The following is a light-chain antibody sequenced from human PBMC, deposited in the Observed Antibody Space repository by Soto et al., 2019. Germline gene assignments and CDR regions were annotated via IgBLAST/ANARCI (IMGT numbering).Light chain of an antibody. J-gene: IGLJ3*02. CDR3: CSYAGRLV. Sequence: HSALTQPASVSGSPGQSITISCTGTSSDVGSYNLVSWYQQHPGKAPKLMIYEGSKRPSGVSNRFSGSKSGNTASLTISGLQAEDEADYYCCSYAGRLVFGGGTKLTVL. CDR1: SSDVGSYNL. CDR2: EGS. V-gene: IGLV2-23*01.